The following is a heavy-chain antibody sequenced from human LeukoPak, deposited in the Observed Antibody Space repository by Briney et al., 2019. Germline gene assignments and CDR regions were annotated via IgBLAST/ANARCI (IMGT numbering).Heavy chain of an antibody. J-gene: IGHJ6*02. CDR2: INHSGST. Sequence: PSETLSLTCAVYGGSFSGYYWSWIRQPPGKGLEWIGEINHSGSTNYNPSLKSRVTISVDTSKNQLSLKLSSVTAADTAVYYCARPRSPYYYYGMDVWGQGTTVTVSS. CDR1: GGSFSGYY. CDR3: ARPRSPYYYYGMDV. V-gene: IGHV4-34*01.